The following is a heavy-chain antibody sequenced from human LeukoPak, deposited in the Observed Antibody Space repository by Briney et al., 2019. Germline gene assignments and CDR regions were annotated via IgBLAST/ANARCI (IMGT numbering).Heavy chain of an antibody. J-gene: IGHJ5*02. CDR1: GFTFSDYY. V-gene: IGHV3-11*04. CDR2: ISSSGSTI. Sequence: PGGSLRLSCAASGFTFSDYYMTWIRQAPGKGLEWVSYISSSGSTIYYADSVKGRFTISRDNAKNSLYLQMNSLRAEDTAVYYCARWSVLLWFGEFDPWGQGTLVTVSS. D-gene: IGHD3-10*01. CDR3: ARWSVLLWFGEFDP.